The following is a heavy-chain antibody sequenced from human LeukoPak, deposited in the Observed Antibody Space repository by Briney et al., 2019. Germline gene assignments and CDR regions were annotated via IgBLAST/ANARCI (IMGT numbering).Heavy chain of an antibody. CDR1: GGSISSSSYH. Sequence: PSETLSLTCTVSGGSISSSSYHWGWIRQPPGKGLEWIGIIYYSGSTYYNPSLKSRLTISVDTSKNQFSLKLSSVTATDTAVYYCARRGYCSSTSCYEYWFDPWGQGTLVTVSS. J-gene: IGHJ5*02. CDR3: ARRGYCSSTSCYEYWFDP. D-gene: IGHD2-2*01. V-gene: IGHV4-39*01. CDR2: IYYSGST.